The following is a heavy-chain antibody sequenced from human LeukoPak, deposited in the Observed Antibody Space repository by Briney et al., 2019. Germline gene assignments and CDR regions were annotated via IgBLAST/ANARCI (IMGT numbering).Heavy chain of an antibody. Sequence: GASVEVSCKVSGYTLTELSMHWVRQAPGKGLEWMGGFDPEDGETIYAQKFQGRVTMTEDTSTDTAYMELSSLRSEDTAVYYCATWAHTYYDILTGGYYFDYWGQGTLVTVSS. CDR1: GYTLTELS. CDR2: FDPEDGET. D-gene: IGHD3-9*01. V-gene: IGHV1-24*01. CDR3: ATWAHTYYDILTGGYYFDY. J-gene: IGHJ4*02.